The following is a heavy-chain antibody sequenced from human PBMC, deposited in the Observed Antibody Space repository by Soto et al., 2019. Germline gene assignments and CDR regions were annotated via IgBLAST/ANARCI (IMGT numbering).Heavy chain of an antibody. D-gene: IGHD2-15*01. J-gene: IGHJ4*02. Sequence: GESLKISCKASGYIFSDYWIGWVRQMPGKGLEWRGIVYPRDSDTRYSPSFQGQVTISADRSHGTAFLQWRSLKASDTALYYCARPPLPGYSIHFNSWGQGTLVTVSS. V-gene: IGHV5-51*01. CDR2: VYPRDSDT. CDR3: ARPPLPGYSIHFNS. CDR1: GYIFSDYW.